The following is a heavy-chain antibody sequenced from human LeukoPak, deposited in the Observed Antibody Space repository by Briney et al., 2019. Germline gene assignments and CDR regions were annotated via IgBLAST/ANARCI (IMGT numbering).Heavy chain of an antibody. CDR1: GGSISSGGYY. CDR2: IYYSGST. CDR3: ARDGRWGMATINRYYFDY. Sequence: SETLSPTCTVSGGSISSGGYYWSWIRQHPGKGLEWIGYIYYSGSTYYNPSLKSRVTISVDTSKNQFSLKLSSVTAADTAVYYCARDGRWGMATINRYYFDYWGQGTLVTVSS. V-gene: IGHV4-31*03. J-gene: IGHJ4*02. D-gene: IGHD5-24*01.